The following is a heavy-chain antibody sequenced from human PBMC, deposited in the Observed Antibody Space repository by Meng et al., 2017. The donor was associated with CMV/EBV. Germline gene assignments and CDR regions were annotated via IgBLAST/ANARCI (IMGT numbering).Heavy chain of an antibody. Sequence: GATRGPSGAACGLTISNYGMSRGRQAPGKGLEWVANIKKDGSEKYYVDSVKGRFRISRNNPDNSLYLQMNNLRAEDTAVYYCRLGHYSQDWGQGTLVTVSS. D-gene: IGHD4-17*01. CDR2: IKKDGSEK. V-gene: IGHV3-7*02. CDR1: GLTISNYG. J-gene: IGHJ4*02. CDR3: RLGHYSQD.